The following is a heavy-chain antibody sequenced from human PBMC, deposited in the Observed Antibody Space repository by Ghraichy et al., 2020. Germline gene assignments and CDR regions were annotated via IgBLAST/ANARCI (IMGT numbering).Heavy chain of an antibody. CDR2: MYYSGST. V-gene: IGHV4-39*01. Sequence: SETLSLTCTVSGGSISSTSYYWGWIRQPPGKGLEWIGSMYYSGSTNYNPSLKSRVTISVDTSKNQFSLKLRSVTAADTAVYYCARQSIQYYDFWSGTTYYFDYWGQGTLVTVSS. J-gene: IGHJ4*02. D-gene: IGHD3-3*01. CDR3: ARQSIQYYDFWSGTTYYFDY. CDR1: GGSISSTSYY.